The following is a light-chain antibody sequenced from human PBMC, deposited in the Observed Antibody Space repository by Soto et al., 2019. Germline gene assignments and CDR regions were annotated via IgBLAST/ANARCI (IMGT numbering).Light chain of an antibody. CDR2: EGD. CDR3: CKNAGRNIYV. CDR1: SGDVGNRNL. J-gene: IGLJ1*01. Sequence: QSFLAQPASVSGSPGQSITIFCTGTSGDVGNRNLVSWYQHHPGDAPQLIVFEGDKRPSGVSVRFSASQSGNTASLTISGLQAEDEADYYCCKNAGRNIYVLGTGTKVTV. V-gene: IGLV2-23*01.